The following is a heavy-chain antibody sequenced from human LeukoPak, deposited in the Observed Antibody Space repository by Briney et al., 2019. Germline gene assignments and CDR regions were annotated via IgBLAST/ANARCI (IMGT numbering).Heavy chain of an antibody. CDR3: ARAQYYYDSSGQGWFDP. CDR2: IYHSGST. CDR1: GGSISSGGYS. D-gene: IGHD3-22*01. Sequence: PSETLSLTCAVSGGSISSGGYSWSWIRQPPGKGLAWIGYIYHSGSTYYNPSLKSRVTISVDRSKNQFSLKLSSVTAANTAVYYCARAQYYYDSSGQGWFDPWGQGTLVTVSS. V-gene: IGHV4-30-2*01. J-gene: IGHJ5*02.